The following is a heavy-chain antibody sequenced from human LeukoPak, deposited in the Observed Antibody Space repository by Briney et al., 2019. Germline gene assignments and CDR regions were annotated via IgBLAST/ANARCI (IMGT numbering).Heavy chain of an antibody. CDR2: IIPIFGTA. Sequence: SVKVSCKASGGTFSNYAINWVRQAPGQGLEWMGRIIPIFGTANYAQKFQGRVTITADESTSTAYMELSSLRSEDTAVYYCARGDLRFLEWLSEYYFDYWGQGTLVTVSS. D-gene: IGHD3-3*01. V-gene: IGHV1-69*15. CDR3: ARGDLRFLEWLSEYYFDY. J-gene: IGHJ4*02. CDR1: GGTFSNYA.